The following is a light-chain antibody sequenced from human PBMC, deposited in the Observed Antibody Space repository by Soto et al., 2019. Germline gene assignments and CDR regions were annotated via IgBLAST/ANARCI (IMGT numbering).Light chain of an antibody. Sequence: DIQMTQSPSTVSASVGARVTITCRASQSISRWLAWYKPKPGKAPKVLIWDASSLQRGVPSRFSGSGYGKEGTLNIRSLQPDEGATYYGQQLHDYQITFGQGTRLEIK. CDR2: DAS. J-gene: IGKJ5*01. CDR1: QSISRW. CDR3: QQLHDYQIT. V-gene: IGKV1-5*01.